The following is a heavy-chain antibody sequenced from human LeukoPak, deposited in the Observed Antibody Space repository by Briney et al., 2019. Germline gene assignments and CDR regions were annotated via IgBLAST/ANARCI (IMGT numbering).Heavy chain of an antibody. J-gene: IGHJ4*02. D-gene: IGHD2-2*01. V-gene: IGHV3-30*02. CDR3: AKDAGAIVVDPDPYYFDY. CDR1: GFTFSSYS. CDR2: IRYDGSNK. Sequence: GGSLRLSCAASGFTFSSYSMNWVRQAPGKGLEWVAFIRYDGSNKYYADSVKGRFTISRDNSKNTLYLQMNSLRAEDTAVYYCAKDAGAIVVDPDPYYFDYWGQGTLVTVSS.